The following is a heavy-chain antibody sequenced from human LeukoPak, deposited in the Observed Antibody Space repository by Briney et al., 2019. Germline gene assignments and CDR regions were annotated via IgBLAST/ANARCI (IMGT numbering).Heavy chain of an antibody. V-gene: IGHV3-74*01. CDR2: INNDGRST. Sequence: GGSLRLSCAASGFTFNNYWMHWVRQAPGGGLVWVSQINNDGRSTKYADSVKGRFTISRDNAKNTLYLQMNSLRAEDTAVYYCARGGLSTGLDYWGQGALVTVSS. CDR1: GFTFNNYW. D-gene: IGHD5/OR15-5a*01. J-gene: IGHJ4*02. CDR3: ARGGLSTGLDY.